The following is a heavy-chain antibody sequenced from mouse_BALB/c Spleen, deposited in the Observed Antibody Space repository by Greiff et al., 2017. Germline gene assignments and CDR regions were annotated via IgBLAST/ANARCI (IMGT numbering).Heavy chain of an antibody. D-gene: IGHD1-1*01. CDR2: ISSGGST. CDR3: ARKDYGSSYEAY. Sequence: EVQVVESGGGLVKPGGSLKLSCAASGFTFSSYAMSWVRQTPEKRLEWVASISSGGSTYYPDSVKGRFTISRDNARNILYLQMSSLRSEDTAMYYCARKDYGSSYEAYWGQGTLVTVSA. CDR1: GFTFSSYA. V-gene: IGHV5-6-5*01. J-gene: IGHJ3*01.